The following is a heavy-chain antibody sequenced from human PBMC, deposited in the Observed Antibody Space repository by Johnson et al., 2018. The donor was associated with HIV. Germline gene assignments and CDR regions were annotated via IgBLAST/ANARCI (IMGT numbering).Heavy chain of an antibody. CDR1: GFSFSNYA. J-gene: IGHJ3*02. CDR2: IGFDGTNK. CDR3: ARDSGAPGNDAFDI. Sequence: QVQLVESGGGVVQPERSLRLSCAASGFSFSNYAIHWVRQAPGKGLQWVAVIGFDGTNKYYADSLKGRFTISRDNSKNTLYLQMNSLRPEDTALYFCARDSGAPGNDAFDIWGQGTMVTVSS. V-gene: IGHV3-30*04. D-gene: IGHD1-26*01.